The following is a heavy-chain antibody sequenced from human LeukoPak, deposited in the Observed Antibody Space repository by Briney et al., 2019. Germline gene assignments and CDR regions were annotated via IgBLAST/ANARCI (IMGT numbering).Heavy chain of an antibody. CDR3: AGNPYYFDY. CDR1: GFTFSHYG. D-gene: IGHD1-14*01. J-gene: IGHJ4*02. CDR2: FSGKGDTT. Sequence: PGGSLRLSCAASGFTFSHYGMSWVRQAPGKGLEWVAGFSGKGDTTYYAESVRGRFTISRDTSKNTLFLQMNSLRAEDTAVYYCAGNPYYFDYWGQGTLVTVSS. V-gene: IGHV3-23*01.